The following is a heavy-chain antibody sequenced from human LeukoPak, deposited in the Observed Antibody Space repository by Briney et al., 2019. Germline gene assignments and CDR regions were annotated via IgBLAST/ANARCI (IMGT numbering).Heavy chain of an antibody. V-gene: IGHV4-30-2*01. D-gene: IGHD6-19*01. CDR1: GGSISSGGYY. Sequence: SETLSLTCTVSGGSISSGGYYWSWIRQPPGKGLEWIGYIYHSGSTYYNPSLKSRVTISVDRSKNQFSLKLSSVTAADTAVYYCARPTDSGGWDYWGQGTLVTVSS. CDR3: ARPTDSGGWDY. J-gene: IGHJ4*02. CDR2: IYHSGST.